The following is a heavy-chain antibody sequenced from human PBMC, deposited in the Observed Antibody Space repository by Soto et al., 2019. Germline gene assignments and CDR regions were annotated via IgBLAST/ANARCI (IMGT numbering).Heavy chain of an antibody. J-gene: IGHJ4*02. CDR2: ISGSGGST. V-gene: IGHV3-23*01. CDR3: AKSSYYYDSSGYYPLHFDY. CDR1: GFTFSSYA. Sequence: GGSLRLSCAASGFTFSSYAMSWVRQAPGKGLEWVSAISGSGGSTYYADSVKGRFTISRDNSKNTLYLQMNSLRAEGTAVYYCAKSSYYYDSSGYYPLHFDYWGQGTLVTVSS. D-gene: IGHD3-22*01.